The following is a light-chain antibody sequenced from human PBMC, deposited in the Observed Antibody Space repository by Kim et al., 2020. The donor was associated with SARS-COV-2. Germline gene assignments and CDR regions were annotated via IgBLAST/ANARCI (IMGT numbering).Light chain of an antibody. CDR1: QSVASY. CDR3: QQSYNTPT. J-gene: IGKJ4*01. V-gene: IGKV1-39*01. CDR2: AAT. Sequence: SASVGDRVTITCRASQSVASYLNWYQHKPGRVPNLLIYAATILHTAVPSRFSGSGYGTDFTLTITSLQPEDFATYYCQQSYNTPTFGGGTKVDIK.